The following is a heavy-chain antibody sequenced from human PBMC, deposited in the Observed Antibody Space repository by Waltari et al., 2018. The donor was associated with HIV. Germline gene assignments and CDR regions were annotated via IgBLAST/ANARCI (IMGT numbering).Heavy chain of an antibody. V-gene: IGHV3-74*01. J-gene: IGHJ4*02. CDR1: GFTFSSYW. CDR2: FKIDGTFT. CDR3: ARDLVVLRYFDWLSTYFDY. D-gene: IGHD3-9*01. Sequence: EVQLVESGGGLVQPGGSLRLSCAASGFTFSSYWMHWVRQAPGKGLVCGSRFKIDGTFTTHSDSVKGRFTISRDNAKNTVFLQMNSLRAEDTAIYYCARDLVVLRYFDWLSTYFDYWGQGTLVTVSS.